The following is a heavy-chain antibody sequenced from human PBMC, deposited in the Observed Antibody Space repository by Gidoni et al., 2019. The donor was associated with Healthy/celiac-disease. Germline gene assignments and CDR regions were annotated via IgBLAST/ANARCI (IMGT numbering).Heavy chain of an antibody. CDR1: GWSFSGYY. CDR2: INHSGST. V-gene: IGHV4-34*01. CDR3: ARGHRGYYDFWMGYYYGMDV. J-gene: IGHJ6*04. Sequence: QVQLQQWGAGLLKPSETLSLTCPVYGWSFSGYYWSWIRQPPGKGLEWIGEINHSGSTNYNPSLKRRVSISVDTSKNQFSLKLSSVTAADTAVYYCARGHRGYYDFWMGYYYGMDVWGKGTTVTVSS. D-gene: IGHD3-3*01.